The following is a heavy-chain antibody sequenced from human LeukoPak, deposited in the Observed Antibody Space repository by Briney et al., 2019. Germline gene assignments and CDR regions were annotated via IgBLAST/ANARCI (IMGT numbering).Heavy chain of an antibody. CDR1: GFTFSGSA. CDR3: TRHFDVVVVAATPEFDY. V-gene: IGHV3-73*01. J-gene: IGHJ4*02. Sequence: GGSLRLPCAASGFTFSGSAMHWVRQASGKGLEWVGRIRSKANSYATAYAASVKGRFTISRDDSKNTAYLQMNSLKTEDTAVYYCTRHFDVVVVAATPEFDYWGQGTLVTVSS. CDR2: IRSKANSYAT. D-gene: IGHD2-15*01.